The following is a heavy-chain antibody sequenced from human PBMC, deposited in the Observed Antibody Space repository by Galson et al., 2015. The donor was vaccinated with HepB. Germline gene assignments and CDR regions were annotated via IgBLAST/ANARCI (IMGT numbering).Heavy chain of an antibody. CDR3: ARMDGSGYFGRVAFDI. V-gene: IGHV3-48*01. Sequence: SLRLSCAGSGFTFSSYSMNWVRQAPGKGLEWVSYISSSSSTIYYADSVKGRFTISRDNAKNSLYLQMNSLRAEDTAVYYCARMDGSGYFGRVAFDIWGQGTMVTVSS. CDR2: ISSSSSTI. D-gene: IGHD3-22*01. J-gene: IGHJ3*02. CDR1: GFTFSSYS.